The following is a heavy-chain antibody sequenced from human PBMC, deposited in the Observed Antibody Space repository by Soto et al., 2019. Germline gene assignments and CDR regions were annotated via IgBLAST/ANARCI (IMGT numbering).Heavy chain of an antibody. CDR1: GGSISSSNW. Sequence: PSETLSLTCAVSGGSISSSNWWSWVRQPPGKGLEWIGEIYHSGSTNYNPSLKSRVTISVDKSKNQFSLRLSSVTAADTAVYYCASCSSTSCYLDYRGQGTLVTVSS. CDR3: ASCSSTSCYLDY. D-gene: IGHD2-2*01. J-gene: IGHJ4*02. V-gene: IGHV4-4*02. CDR2: IYHSGST.